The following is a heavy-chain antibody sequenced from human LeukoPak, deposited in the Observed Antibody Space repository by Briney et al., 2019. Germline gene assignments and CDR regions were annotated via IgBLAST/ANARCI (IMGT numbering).Heavy chain of an antibody. CDR2: ISGSGGST. D-gene: IGHD6-19*01. V-gene: IGHV3-23*01. Sequence: PGGTLRLSCAASGFTFSSYGMSWVRQAPGKGLEWVSAISGSGGSTYYADSVKGRFTISRDNSKSTLYLQMNSLRAEDTAVYYCVGSSGWWGSDYWGQGTLVTVSS. CDR1: GFTFSSYG. J-gene: IGHJ4*02. CDR3: VGSSGWWGSDY.